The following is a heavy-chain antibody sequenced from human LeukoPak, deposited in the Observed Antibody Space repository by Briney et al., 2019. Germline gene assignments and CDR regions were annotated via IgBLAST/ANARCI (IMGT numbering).Heavy chain of an antibody. V-gene: IGHV2-70*11. Sequence: ESGPTLVNPTQTLTPTCTFSGFSLSTSGMCVSWIRQPPGKALEWLARIDWDDDKYYRTSLKTRLTISKDTSKNQVVLTMTNMYQVDTATYCWARTRDRFSGSYHDQWGQGTLVTVSS. CDR2: IDWDDDK. CDR3: ARTRDRFSGSYHDQ. CDR1: GFSLSTSGMC. J-gene: IGHJ4*02. D-gene: IGHD1-26*01.